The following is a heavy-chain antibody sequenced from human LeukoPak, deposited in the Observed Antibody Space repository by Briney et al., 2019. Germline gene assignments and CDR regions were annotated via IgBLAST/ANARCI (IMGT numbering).Heavy chain of an antibody. Sequence: GASVKVSCKASGYTFTGYYMHWVRQAPGQGLEWMGWINPNSGGTNYAQKFQGRVTMTMDTSISTAYMELSRLRSDDTAVYYCARTGSIVGPHGVDYFDYWGQGTLVTVSS. J-gene: IGHJ4*02. CDR3: ARTGSIVGPHGVDYFDY. V-gene: IGHV1-2*02. CDR2: INPNSGGT. CDR1: GYTFTGYY. D-gene: IGHD1-26*01.